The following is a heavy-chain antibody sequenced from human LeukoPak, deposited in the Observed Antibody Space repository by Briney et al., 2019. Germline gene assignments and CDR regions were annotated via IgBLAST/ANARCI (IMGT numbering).Heavy chain of an antibody. CDR1: GGSFSGYS. J-gene: IGHJ4*02. V-gene: IGHV4-34*01. Sequence: PSETLSLTCGVHGGSFSGYSCNWIRQPPGKGLEWIGYIYYSGSTYYNPSLKSRVTISVDTSKNQFSLKLSSVTAADTAVYYCARSTLRLSLLWGQGTLVTVSS. CDR3: ARSTLRLSLL. CDR2: IYYSGST. D-gene: IGHD2-15*01.